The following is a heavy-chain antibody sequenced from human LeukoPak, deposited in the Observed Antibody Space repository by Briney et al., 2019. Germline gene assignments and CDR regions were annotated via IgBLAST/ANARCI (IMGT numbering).Heavy chain of an antibody. J-gene: IGHJ5*02. CDR3: ARADGYSNWFDP. Sequence: SETLSLTCTVSGGSISSYYWSWIRQPPGKGLEWIGYIYYSSGSTYYNPSLKSRVTISVDTSKNQFSLKLSSVTAADTAVYYCARADGYSNWFDPWGQGTLVTVSS. D-gene: IGHD6-13*01. CDR2: IYYSSGST. V-gene: IGHV4-59*01. CDR1: GGSISSYY.